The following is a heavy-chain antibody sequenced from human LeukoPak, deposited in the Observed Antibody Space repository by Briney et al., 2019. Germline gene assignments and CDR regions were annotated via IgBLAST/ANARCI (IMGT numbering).Heavy chain of an antibody. CDR3: AKDRDSSSWGY. J-gene: IGHJ4*02. D-gene: IGHD6-13*01. CDR2: ISRSASSI. CDR1: GFTFSSYG. V-gene: IGHV3-48*04. Sequence: GSLRLSCAASGFTFSSYGMSWVRQAPGKGLEWVSYISRSASSIYYADSVKGRFTISRDNAKNSLYLQMNSLRAEDTAVYYCAKDRDSSSWGYWGQGTLVTVSS.